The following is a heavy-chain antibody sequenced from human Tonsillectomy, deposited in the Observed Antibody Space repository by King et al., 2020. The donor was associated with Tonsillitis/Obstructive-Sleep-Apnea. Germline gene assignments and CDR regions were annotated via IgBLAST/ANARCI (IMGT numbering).Heavy chain of an antibody. CDR1: GGSISSSSYY. J-gene: IGHJ4*02. CDR3: ARHVADVVVAATPFDY. D-gene: IGHD2-15*01. Sequence: QLQESGPGLVKPSETLSLTCTVSGGSISSSSYYWGWIRQPPGKGLEWIGGIYYSGSTYYNPSLKSRVTISVDTSKNQFSLKLSSVTAADTAVYYCARHVADVVVAATPFDYWGQGTLVTVSS. CDR2: IYYSGST. V-gene: IGHV4-39*01.